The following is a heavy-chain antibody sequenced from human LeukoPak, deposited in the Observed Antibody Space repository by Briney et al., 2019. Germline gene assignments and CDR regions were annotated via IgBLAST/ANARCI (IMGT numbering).Heavy chain of an antibody. V-gene: IGHV4-30-2*01. Sequence: PSQTLSLTCTVSGGSISSDTYSYNWLPHPPGQGRVWSVYIFHTANTYYSLSLQSPITIAISMYKNPLTLKLSSVTGADTAVYYCARGYSDYPYYFDNWGQGTLVTVSS. CDR2: IFHTANT. CDR3: ARGYSDYPYYFDN. D-gene: IGHD5-12*01. CDR1: GGSISSDTYS. J-gene: IGHJ4*02.